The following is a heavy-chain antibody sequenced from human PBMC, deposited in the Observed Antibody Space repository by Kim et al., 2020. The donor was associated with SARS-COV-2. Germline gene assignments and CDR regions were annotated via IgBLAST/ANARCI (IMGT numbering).Heavy chain of an antibody. J-gene: IGHJ6*02. CDR3: AKDRVTAALYYYYGMDV. CDR2: ISGSGGST. V-gene: IGHV3-23*01. CDR1: GITFSSYA. Sequence: GGSLRLSCAASGITFSSYAMSWVRQAPGKGLEWVSAISGSGGSTYYADSVKGRFTISRDNSKNTLYLQMNSLRAEDTAVYYCAKDRVTAALYYYYGMDVWGQGTTVTVSS. D-gene: IGHD2-2*01.